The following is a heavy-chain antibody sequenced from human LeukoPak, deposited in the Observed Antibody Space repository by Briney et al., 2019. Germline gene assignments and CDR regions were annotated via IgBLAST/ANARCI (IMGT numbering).Heavy chain of an antibody. V-gene: IGHV3-13*01. CDR2: IGPTGDT. CDR1: GFTFSSSD. Sequence: GGSLRLSCAASGFTFSSSDMHWVRQATGKGLEWVSAIGPTGDTYYPGSVKGRFTISRENARNSLYLQMNSLRAGDTAVYYCARAVPMARGVNYYDYWGQGTLVTVSS. J-gene: IGHJ4*02. CDR3: ARAVPMARGVNYYDY. D-gene: IGHD3-10*01.